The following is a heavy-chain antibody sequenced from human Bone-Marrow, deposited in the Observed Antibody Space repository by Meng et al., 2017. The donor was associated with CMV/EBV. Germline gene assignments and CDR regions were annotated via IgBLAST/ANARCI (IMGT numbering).Heavy chain of an antibody. D-gene: IGHD5-18*01. J-gene: IGHJ4*02. Sequence: SETLSLTCTVSGGSVSSGSYYWSWIRQPPGKGLEWIGYIYYSGSTNYNPSLKSRVTISVDTSKNQFSLKLSSVTAADTAVYYCARGQPKVLQLWSLMGSGFDYWGQGTLVTVSS. CDR2: IYYSGST. V-gene: IGHV4-61*01. CDR3: ARGQPKVLQLWSLMGSGFDY. CDR1: GGSVSSGSYY.